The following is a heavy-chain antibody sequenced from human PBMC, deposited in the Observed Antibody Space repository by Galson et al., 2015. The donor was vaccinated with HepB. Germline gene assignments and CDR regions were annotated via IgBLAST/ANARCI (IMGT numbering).Heavy chain of an antibody. J-gene: IGHJ4*02. CDR3: ARVWSAANTLDY. CDR2: ISYDGSDK. V-gene: IGHV3-30*09. Sequence: SLRLSCAASGFTFRSYGMHWVRQAPGKGLDWVAFISYDGSDKNYADSVKGRFVISRDNSKSILYVQMNSLRPEDTAIYYCARVWSAANTLDYWGQGALVSVSS. CDR1: GFTFRSYG. D-gene: IGHD6-13*01.